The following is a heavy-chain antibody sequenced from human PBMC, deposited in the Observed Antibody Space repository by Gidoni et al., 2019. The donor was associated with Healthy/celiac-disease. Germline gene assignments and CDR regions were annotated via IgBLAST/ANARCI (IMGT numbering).Heavy chain of an antibody. D-gene: IGHD6-19*01. Sequence: GLHWVSSISSSSSYRDYADSVKGRFTISRDNAKNSLYLQMNSLRAEDTAVSYCASEPTGYSSGPFYYYFDYWGQGTLVTVSS. V-gene: IGHV3-21*01. CDR3: ASEPTGYSSGPFYYYFDY. J-gene: IGHJ4*02. CDR2: ISSSSSYR.